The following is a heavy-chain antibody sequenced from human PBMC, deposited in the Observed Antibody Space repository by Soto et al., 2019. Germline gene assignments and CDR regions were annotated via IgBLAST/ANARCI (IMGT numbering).Heavy chain of an antibody. V-gene: IGHV3-30*18. D-gene: IGHD3-9*01. CDR3: AKELVEAALTGHIDY. CDR2: ISYDGIHK. Sequence: GVSLILSCAASGFTFSSYGMYWVRQAPGKGLEWLAVISYDGIHKYYPDSVKGRFTISRDNSKNTLYLQMNSLRGEDTAVYYCAKELVEAALTGHIDYWCHGPQVTVSS. CDR1: GFTFSSYG. J-gene: IGHJ4*01.